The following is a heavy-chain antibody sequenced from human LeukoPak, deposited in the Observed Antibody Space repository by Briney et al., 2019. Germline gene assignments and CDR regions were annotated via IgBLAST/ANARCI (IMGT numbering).Heavy chain of an antibody. J-gene: IGHJ5*02. Sequence: ASVKVSCKASGYTFTSYGISWVRQAPGQGLEWMGWISAYNGNTNYTQKLQGRVTITADESTSTAYMELSSLRSEDTAVYYCARTLIVVVPAAIHDFWNWFDPWGQGTLVTVSS. CDR3: ARTLIVVVPAAIHDFWNWFDP. CDR2: ISAYNGNT. D-gene: IGHD2-2*01. CDR1: GYTFTSYG. V-gene: IGHV1-18*01.